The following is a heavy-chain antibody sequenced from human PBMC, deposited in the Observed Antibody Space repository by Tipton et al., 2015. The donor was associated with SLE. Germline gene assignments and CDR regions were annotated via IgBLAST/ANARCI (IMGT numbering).Heavy chain of an antibody. J-gene: IGHJ4*02. Sequence: SLRLSCAASGFTFSSYSMNWVRQAPGKGLEWVSSISSSSSYIYYADSVKGRFTISRDNAKNSLYLQMNSLRAEDTAVYYCARTSGSYYYDSSGYYFFDYWGQGTLVTVSS. CDR3: ARTSGSYYYDSSGYYFFDY. CDR2: ISSSSSYI. V-gene: IGHV3-21*03. CDR1: GFTFSSYS. D-gene: IGHD3-22*01.